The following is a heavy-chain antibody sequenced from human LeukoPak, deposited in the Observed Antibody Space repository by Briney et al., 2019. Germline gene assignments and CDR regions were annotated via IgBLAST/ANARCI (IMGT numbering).Heavy chain of an antibody. CDR3: VRSGSYSDAFDI. CDR2: ISSSSSYT. CDR1: GFTFSSYS. V-gene: IGHV3-21*01. Sequence: GGSLRLSCAASGFTFSSYSMNWVRQAPGKGLEWVSSISSSSSYTYYADSVKGRFTISRDNAKNSLYLQMNSLRAEDTAVYYCVRSGSYSDAFDIWGQGTMVTVSS. D-gene: IGHD1-26*01. J-gene: IGHJ3*02.